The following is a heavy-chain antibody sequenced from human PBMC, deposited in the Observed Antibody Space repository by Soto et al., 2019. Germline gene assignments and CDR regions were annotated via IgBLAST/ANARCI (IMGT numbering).Heavy chain of an antibody. D-gene: IGHD1-20*01. Sequence: QVQLVQSGAEVKKPGSSVKVSCKASGGTFSSYTISWVRQAPGQGLEWMGRIIPILGIANYAQKFQGRVTXTXDXPTRTADMELSSLRAEDTAVYYCARGPYNWNQPIDCWGQGTLVTVSS. J-gene: IGHJ4*02. CDR3: ARGPYNWNQPIDC. V-gene: IGHV1-69*02. CDR1: GGTFSSYT. CDR2: IIPILGIA.